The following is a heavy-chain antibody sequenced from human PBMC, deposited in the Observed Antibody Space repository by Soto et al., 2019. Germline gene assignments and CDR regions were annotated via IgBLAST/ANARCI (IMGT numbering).Heavy chain of an antibody. V-gene: IGHV1-24*01. CDR3: AKDRVESYGMDV. CDR1: GYTLTDLS. Sequence: SVKVSCKVSGYTLTDLSMQWVRQAPGKGLEWMGGFDPEDGETIYAQKFQGRVTMTEDTATDTAYMELSSLRAEDTAVYYCAKDRVESYGMDVWGQGTTVTVSS. D-gene: IGHD1-1*01. CDR2: FDPEDGET. J-gene: IGHJ6*02.